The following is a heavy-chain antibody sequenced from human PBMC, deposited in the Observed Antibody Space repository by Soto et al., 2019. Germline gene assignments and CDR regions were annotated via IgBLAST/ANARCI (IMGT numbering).Heavy chain of an antibody. J-gene: IGHJ6*02. D-gene: IGHD3-9*01. Sequence: SETLSLTCTVSGGSISSSSYYWGWIRQPPGKGLEWSGSIYYSGSTYYNPSLKSRVTISVDTSKNQFSLKLSSVTAADTAVYYCARQIEDGLLLFDWLPHYYYDGMGVLGQGTTVTVSS. CDR1: GGSISSSSYY. CDR2: IYYSGST. V-gene: IGHV4-39*01. CDR3: ARQIEDGLLLFDWLPHYYYDGMGV.